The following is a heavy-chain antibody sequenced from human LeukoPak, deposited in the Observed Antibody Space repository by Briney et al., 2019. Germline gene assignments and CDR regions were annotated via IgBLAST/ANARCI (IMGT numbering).Heavy chain of an antibody. J-gene: IGHJ4*02. CDR1: GFTFSSYS. Sequence: GGSLRLSCAASGFTFSSYSMNWVRQAPGKGLEWVAFIRYDGSNKYYADSVKGRFTISRDNSKNTLYLQMNSLRAEDAAVYYCAKLPDPPRGAFDYWGQGTLVTVSS. D-gene: IGHD1-26*01. CDR3: AKLPDPPRGAFDY. V-gene: IGHV3-30*02. CDR2: IRYDGSNK.